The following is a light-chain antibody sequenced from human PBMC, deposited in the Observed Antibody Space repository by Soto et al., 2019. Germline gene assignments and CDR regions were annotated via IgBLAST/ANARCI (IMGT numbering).Light chain of an antibody. Sequence: VLTQSPATLSLSPGERATLSCGASQSVSSNLAWYQQKPGQAPRLLIYGASSRATGIPTRFSGSGSGTDFTLSIARLEPEDFAMYYCQQYGSTPLTFGGGTKVDIK. CDR1: QSVSSN. CDR3: QQYGSTPLT. V-gene: IGKV3-20*01. J-gene: IGKJ4*01. CDR2: GAS.